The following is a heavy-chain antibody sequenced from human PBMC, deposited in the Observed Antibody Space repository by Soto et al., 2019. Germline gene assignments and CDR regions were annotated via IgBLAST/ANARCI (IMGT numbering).Heavy chain of an antibody. J-gene: IGHJ6*02. D-gene: IGHD2-15*01. CDR2: ITGGGSST. V-gene: IGHV3-23*01. CDR1: GFTFSSYA. CDR3: ARTDGSGGDQYYGMDV. Sequence: GGALRLSCAASGFTFSSYAMSWVRQAPGKGLEWVSAITGGGSSTYYADSVKGRFTISRDNSKNTLYLQVNSLRAEDTATYYCARTDGSGGDQYYGMDVWGQGTTVTVSS.